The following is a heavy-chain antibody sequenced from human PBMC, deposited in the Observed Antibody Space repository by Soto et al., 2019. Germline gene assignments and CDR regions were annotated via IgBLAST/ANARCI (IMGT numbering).Heavy chain of an antibody. CDR2: ITDSGDST. J-gene: IGHJ4*02. CDR3: GKGNPGVTFLLGF. Sequence: GGSLRLACAASGFTVLTYAMGWFRQAPGKGLEWVSSITDSGDSTYYADSVKGRFTISRDNSKNTLYLQMKSLRAEDTAVYYRGKGNPGVTFLLGFWGPGTLVTRPS. D-gene: IGHD4-4*01. V-gene: IGHV3-23*01. CDR1: GFTVLTYA.